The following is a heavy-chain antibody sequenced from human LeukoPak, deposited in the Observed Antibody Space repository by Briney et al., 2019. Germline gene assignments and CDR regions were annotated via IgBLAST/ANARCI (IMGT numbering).Heavy chain of an antibody. CDR3: ARPRSYYSPYFDY. CDR1: GGSISSSSYY. Sequence: SETLSLTCTVSGGSISSSSYYWGWIRQPPGKGLEWIGSIYYSGSNYYNPSLKSRVTISVDTSKNQFSLKLSSVTAADTAVYYCARPRSYYSPYFDYWGQGTLVTVSS. D-gene: IGHD1-26*01. J-gene: IGHJ4*02. CDR2: IYYSGSN. V-gene: IGHV4-39*01.